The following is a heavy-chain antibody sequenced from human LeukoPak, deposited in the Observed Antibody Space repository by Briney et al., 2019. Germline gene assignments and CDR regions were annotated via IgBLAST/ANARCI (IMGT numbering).Heavy chain of an antibody. CDR3: ARYCGGDCYGMDV. D-gene: IGHD2-21*01. CDR1: EFTFSSYW. V-gene: IGHV3-7*01. J-gene: IGHJ6*02. CDR2: IKQDGGEK. Sequence: GGSLRLSCTASEFTFSSYWMSWVRQAPGKRLEWVANIKQDGGEKDYVDSVKGRFTISRDNAKNSLYLQMNNLRAEDTAVYYCARYCGGDCYGMDVWGQGTTVTVSS.